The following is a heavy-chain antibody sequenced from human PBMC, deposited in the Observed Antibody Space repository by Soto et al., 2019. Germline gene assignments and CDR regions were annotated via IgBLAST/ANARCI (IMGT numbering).Heavy chain of an antibody. J-gene: IGHJ4*02. V-gene: IGHV3-30*18. CDR1: GFTFSSYG. D-gene: IGHD3-3*01. CDR2: ISYDGSNK. Sequence: QVQLVESGGGMVQPGRSLRLSCAASGFTFSSYGMHWVRQAPGKGLEWVAVISYDGSNKYYADSVKGRFTISRDNSKNTLYLQMNSLRAEDTAVYYCAKYMSGYSSPFDYWGQGTLVTVSS. CDR3: AKYMSGYSSPFDY.